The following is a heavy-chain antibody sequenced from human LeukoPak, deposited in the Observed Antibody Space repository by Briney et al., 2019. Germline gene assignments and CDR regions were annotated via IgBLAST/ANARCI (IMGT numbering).Heavy chain of an antibody. CDR2: VHHSGNT. D-gene: IGHD6-13*01. V-gene: IGHV4-59*01. CDR1: GGSISSFY. Sequence: SETLSLTCTVSGGSISSFYWSWLRQPPGKGPEWIGYVHHSGNTNYNLSSPSLKSRATMSIDTSKNQFSLKLTSVTAADTAVYYCARDPEGSSWFDYWGQGTLVTVSS. CDR3: ARDPEGSSWFDY. J-gene: IGHJ5*01.